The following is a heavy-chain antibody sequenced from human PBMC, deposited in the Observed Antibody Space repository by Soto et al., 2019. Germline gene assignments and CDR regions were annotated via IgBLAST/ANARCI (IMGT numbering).Heavy chain of an antibody. CDR3: AREGDYGDYVSYYYYGMDV. CDR2: ISSSSSYI. CDR1: GFTFSSYS. J-gene: IGHJ6*02. Sequence: GGSLRLSCAASGFTFSSYSMNWVRQAPGKGLEWVSSISSSSSYIYYADSVKGRFTISRDNAKNSLYLQMNSLGAEDTAVYYCAREGDYGDYVSYYYYGMDVWGQGTTVPVSS. D-gene: IGHD4-17*01. V-gene: IGHV3-21*01.